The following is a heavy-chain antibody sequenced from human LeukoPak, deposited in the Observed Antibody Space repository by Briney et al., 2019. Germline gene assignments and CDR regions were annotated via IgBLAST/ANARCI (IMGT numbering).Heavy chain of an antibody. CDR3: ARGYCSGGRCYDILNYQFGMDV. D-gene: IGHD2-15*01. V-gene: IGHV1-18*01. CDR1: GYTFASYG. J-gene: IGHJ6*02. Sequence: ASVKVSCKASGYTFASYGISWVRQAPGQGPEWMGWISLYNGNTNYAQRLQGRVTMTTDTSTSTAYMELRSLRSDDTAVYYCARGYCSGGRCYDILNYQFGMDVWGQGTTVTVYS. CDR2: ISLYNGNT.